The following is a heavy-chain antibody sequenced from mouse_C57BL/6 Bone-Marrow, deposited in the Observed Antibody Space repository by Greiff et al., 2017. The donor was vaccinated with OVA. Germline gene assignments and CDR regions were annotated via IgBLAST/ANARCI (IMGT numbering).Heavy chain of an antibody. Sequence: VQLQQSGPELVKPGASVKISCKASGYAFSSSWMNWVKQRPGKGLEWIGRIYPGDGDTNYNGKFKGTATLTADKSSSPAYMQLSSLTSEDSAVYFCARRPDYWGQGTTLTVSS. CDR1: GYAFSSSW. CDR3: ARRPDY. J-gene: IGHJ2*01. CDR2: IYPGDGDT. V-gene: IGHV1-82*01.